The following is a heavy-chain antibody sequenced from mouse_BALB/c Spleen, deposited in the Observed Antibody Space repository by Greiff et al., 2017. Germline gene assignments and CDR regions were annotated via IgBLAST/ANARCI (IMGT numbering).Heavy chain of an antibody. D-gene: IGHD1-1*01. V-gene: IGHV5-4*02. Sequence: EVMLVESGGGLVKPGGSLKLSCAASGFTFSDYYMYWVRQTPEKRLEWVATISDGGSYTYYPDSVKGRFTISRDNAKNNLYLQMSSLKSEDTAMYYCASSYYAVWYFDYWGQGTTLTVSS. CDR1: GFTFSDYY. CDR3: ASSYYAVWYFDY. CDR2: ISDGGSYT. J-gene: IGHJ2*01.